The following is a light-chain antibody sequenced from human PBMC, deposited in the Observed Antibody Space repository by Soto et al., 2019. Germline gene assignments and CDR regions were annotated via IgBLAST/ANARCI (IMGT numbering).Light chain of an antibody. Sequence: DIQVTQSPSSVSASVGDRVTITCRASQDINNWLAWYQQKPGKAPKLLIYTTSNLQSGVPSRLSGSGSETDFTLTINSLQPEDFATYYCQQANSFPLTFGGGTKVEIK. CDR3: QQANSFPLT. J-gene: IGKJ4*01. CDR2: TTS. CDR1: QDINNW. V-gene: IGKV1D-12*01.